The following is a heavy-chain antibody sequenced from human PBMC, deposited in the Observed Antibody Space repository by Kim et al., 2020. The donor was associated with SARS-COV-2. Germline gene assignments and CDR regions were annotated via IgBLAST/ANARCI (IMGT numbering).Heavy chain of an antibody. D-gene: IGHD6-13*01. CDR1: GFTSSTYA. V-gene: IGHV3-23*01. CDR3: AKDAGGTWHGYFHA. Sequence: GGSLRLSCAASGFTSSTYAMSWVRQAPGKGLEWVSAIVGSGSATYYTDSVKGRFTISRDNAKNTVYLQMSNLRAEDTAVYYCAKDAGGTWHGYFHAWGQGTQVSVSS. CDR2: IVGSGSAT. J-gene: IGHJ1*01.